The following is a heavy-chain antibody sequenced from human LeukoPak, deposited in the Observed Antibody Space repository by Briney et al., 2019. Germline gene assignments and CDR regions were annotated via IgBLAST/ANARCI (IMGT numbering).Heavy chain of an antibody. CDR3: ARTYYYDSSGYYREAALDY. Sequence: GGSLRLSCVASGFTFSSYAMHWVRQAPGKGLEWVAVISYDGSNKYYADSVKGRFTISRDNSKNTLYLQMNSLRAEDTAVYYCARTYYYDSSGYYREAALDYWGQGTLVTVSS. V-gene: IGHV3-30-3*01. J-gene: IGHJ4*02. CDR1: GFTFSSYA. D-gene: IGHD3-22*01. CDR2: ISYDGSNK.